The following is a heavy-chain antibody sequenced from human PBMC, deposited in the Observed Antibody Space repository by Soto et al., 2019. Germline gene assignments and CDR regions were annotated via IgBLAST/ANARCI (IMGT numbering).Heavy chain of an antibody. CDR1: GGSISSGDYY. V-gene: IGHV4-30-4*01. CDR2: IYYSGST. J-gene: IGHJ6*02. Sequence: SETLSLTCTVSGGSISSGDYYWSWIRQPPGKGLEWIGYIYYSGSTYYNPSLKSRVTISVDTSKNQFSLKVSSVTAADTAVYYCARDLQYSRLFYGMDVWGQGTTVTVSS. D-gene: IGHD6-13*01. CDR3: ARDLQYSRLFYGMDV.